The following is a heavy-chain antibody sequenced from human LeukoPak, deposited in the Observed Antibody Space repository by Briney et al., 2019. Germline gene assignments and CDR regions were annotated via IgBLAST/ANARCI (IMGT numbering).Heavy chain of an antibody. J-gene: IGHJ3*02. Sequence: SETLPLTCTVSGGSISSYYWSWIRQPPGKGLEWIGYIYYSGSTNYNPSLKSRVTISVDTSKNQFSLKLSSVTAADTAVYYCARAQFIVIVGEPRSAFDIWGQGTLVTVSS. CDR2: IYYSGST. CDR3: ARAQFIVIVGEPRSAFDI. D-gene: IGHD2/OR15-2a*01. V-gene: IGHV4-59*01. CDR1: GGSISSYY.